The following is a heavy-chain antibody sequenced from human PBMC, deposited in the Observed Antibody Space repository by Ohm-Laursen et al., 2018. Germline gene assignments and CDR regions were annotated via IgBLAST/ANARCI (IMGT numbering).Heavy chain of an antibody. V-gene: IGHV3-48*01. CDR2: ISSSSSTI. CDR1: GFTFSSYW. J-gene: IGHJ4*02. CDR3: AKYSRPFKNTGAFDY. Sequence: SLRLSCTASGFTFSSYWMHWVRQAPGKGLEWVSYISSSSSTIYYADSVKGRFTISRDNAKNSLYLQMNSLRAEDTAVYYCAKYSRPFKNTGAFDYWGQGTLVTVSS. D-gene: IGHD2/OR15-2a*01.